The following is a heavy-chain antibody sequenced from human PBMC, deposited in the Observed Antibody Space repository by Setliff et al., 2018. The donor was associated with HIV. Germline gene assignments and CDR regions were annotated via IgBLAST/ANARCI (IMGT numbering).Heavy chain of an antibody. CDR1: GYTFTGYF. J-gene: IGHJ3*02. V-gene: IGHV1-2*06. D-gene: IGHD3-9*01. CDR2: MNPNTGDT. CDR3: AREYDVLTGYYISAFDI. Sequence: ASVKVSCKASGYTFTGYFIHWVRQAPGQGLEWMGRMNPNTGDTNYAQKFQDRVTMTRDTSINTAYMELSRLRSDDTAVYYCAREYDVLTGYYISAFDIWGQGTMVTVSS.